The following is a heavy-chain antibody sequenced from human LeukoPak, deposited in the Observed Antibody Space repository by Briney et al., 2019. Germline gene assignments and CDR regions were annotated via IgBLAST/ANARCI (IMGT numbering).Heavy chain of an antibody. Sequence: GGSLRLSCAASGFTFSSYGMHWVRQAPGKGLEWVAFIRYDGSNKYYADSVRGRFTISRDNSKNTLYLQMNSLRAEDTAVYYCAKDAGSGYYYPEYFQHWGQGTLVTVSS. CDR1: GFTFSSYG. CDR2: IRYDGSNK. D-gene: IGHD3-22*01. V-gene: IGHV3-30*02. CDR3: AKDAGSGYYYPEYFQH. J-gene: IGHJ1*01.